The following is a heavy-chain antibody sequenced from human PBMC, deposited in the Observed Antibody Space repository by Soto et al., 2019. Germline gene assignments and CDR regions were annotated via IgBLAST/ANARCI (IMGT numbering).Heavy chain of an antibody. CDR2: ISSRGTYI. CDR3: TRGGTGGSCIAGACQSAMDV. Sequence: EVQLVESGGGPVKPGGSLRLSCEVSGFTFRTYSMNWVRQAPGKGLEWVSSISSRGTYIYYADSVNGRFTISRDNAKNSMSLQVSSLRVEDTAVYYCTRGGTGGSCIAGACQSAMDVWGQGTTVTVSS. V-gene: IGHV3-21*01. J-gene: IGHJ6*02. D-gene: IGHD2-8*02. CDR1: GFTFRTYS.